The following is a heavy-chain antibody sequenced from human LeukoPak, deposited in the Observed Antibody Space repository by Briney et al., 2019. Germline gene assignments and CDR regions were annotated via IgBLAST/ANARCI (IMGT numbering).Heavy chain of an antibody. Sequence: GGSLRISCAASGFTFSSYWMHWVRQAPGKGLVWVSRVNVDGRSTTYADSVKGRLTISRDNAKKTLYLQINSLRPEDTAFYYCARGIGIGAFDTWGRGTKVTVSS. V-gene: IGHV3-74*01. J-gene: IGHJ3*02. D-gene: IGHD2/OR15-2a*01. CDR2: VNVDGRST. CDR3: ARGIGIGAFDT. CDR1: GFTFSSYW.